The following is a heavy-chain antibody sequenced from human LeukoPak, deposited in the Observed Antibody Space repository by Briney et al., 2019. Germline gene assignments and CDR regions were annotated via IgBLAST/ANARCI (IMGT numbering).Heavy chain of an antibody. CDR2: IYYSGST. D-gene: IGHD2-2*01. Sequence: SQTLSLTCTVSGGSISSYYWSWIRQPPGKGLEWIGYIYYSGSTNYNPSLKSRVTISVDTSKNQFSLKLSSVTAADTAVYYCTASRYCSSTSCHPLDYYYYYMDVWGKGTTVTVSS. CDR3: TASRYCSSTSCHPLDYYYYYMDV. V-gene: IGHV4-59*01. J-gene: IGHJ6*03. CDR1: GGSISSYY.